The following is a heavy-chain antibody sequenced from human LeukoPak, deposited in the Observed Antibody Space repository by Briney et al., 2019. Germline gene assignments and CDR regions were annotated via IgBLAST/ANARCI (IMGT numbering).Heavy chain of an antibody. Sequence: GGSLRLSCAASGSTFSRSWMHWVRQSPGKGLMWVSRINGDGSDTSYTDSAKGRFTISRDNDKNILYLQMNSLQTEDAAVYYCARDPAARSLPDNWFDPCGQGTLVTVSS. D-gene: IGHD6-25*01. CDR3: ARDPAARSLPDNWFDP. CDR2: INGDGSDT. J-gene: IGHJ5*02. V-gene: IGHV3-74*01. CDR1: GSTFSRSW.